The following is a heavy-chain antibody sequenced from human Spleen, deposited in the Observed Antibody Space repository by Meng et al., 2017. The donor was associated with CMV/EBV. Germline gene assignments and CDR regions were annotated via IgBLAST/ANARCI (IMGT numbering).Heavy chain of an antibody. CDR2: ISSSSSYI. CDR1: GFTFSSYG. CDR3: ARDSAIGYYYYGMDV. V-gene: IGHV3-21*01. Sequence: GGSLRLSCAASGFTFSSYGVHWVRQAPGKGLEWVSSISSSSSYIYYADSVKGRFTISRDNAKNSLYLQMNSLRAEDTAVYYCARDSAIGYYYYGMDVWGQGTTVTVSS. D-gene: IGHD3-22*01. J-gene: IGHJ6*02.